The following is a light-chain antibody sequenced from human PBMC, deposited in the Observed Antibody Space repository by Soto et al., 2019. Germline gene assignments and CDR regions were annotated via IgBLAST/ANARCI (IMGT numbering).Light chain of an antibody. CDR1: QSLPSNS. J-gene: IGKJ1*01. CDR3: HQSDDSPWT. Sequence: ETVLTQSPDTLSLSPGERVTLSCRASQSLPSNSLAWYQQKPGQAPRLLFCGASSRATGIPDRFVGSGSGTDFTLTVTRLEAEDSAVYFCHQSDDSPWTFGQGTKV. V-gene: IGKV3-20*01. CDR2: GAS.